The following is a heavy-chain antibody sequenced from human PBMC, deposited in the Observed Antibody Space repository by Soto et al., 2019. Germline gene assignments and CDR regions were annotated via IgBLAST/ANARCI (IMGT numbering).Heavy chain of an antibody. CDR1: GFIFSNAW. J-gene: IGHJ4*02. Sequence: VQLVESGGGLVQPGGSLRLSCAASGFIFSNAWMSWVRQAPGKGLEWVGLIKKQADGGTTDYAAPLKGRFTISRDDSKNTLYLQMSSLKTEDTAVYYCRTQWLDWGQGTLVTVSS. CDR2: IKKQADGGTT. V-gene: IGHV3-15*01. D-gene: IGHD6-19*01. CDR3: RTQWLD.